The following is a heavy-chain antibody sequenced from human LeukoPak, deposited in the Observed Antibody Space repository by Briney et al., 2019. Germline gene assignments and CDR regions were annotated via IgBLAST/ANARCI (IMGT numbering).Heavy chain of an antibody. Sequence: SETLSLTCTVSGGSISSYYWSWIRQPPGKGLEWIGYFYYSGSTNYNPSLKSRVTISVDTSKNQFSLKLSSVTAADTAVYYCARHLTGDYFDYWGQGTLVTVSS. CDR3: ARHLTGDYFDY. J-gene: IGHJ4*02. CDR2: FYYSGST. CDR1: GGSISSYY. V-gene: IGHV4-59*08. D-gene: IGHD1-14*01.